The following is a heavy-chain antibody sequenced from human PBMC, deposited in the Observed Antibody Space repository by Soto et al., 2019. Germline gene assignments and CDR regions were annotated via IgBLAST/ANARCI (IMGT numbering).Heavy chain of an antibody. CDR1: GYTFTSYA. V-gene: IGHV1-3*01. CDR3: ARDDGYSSGWYTGY. CDR2: INAGNGNT. J-gene: IGHJ4*02. Sequence: ASVNVSCKASGYTFTSYAMHWVRQAPGQRLEWMGWINAGNGNTKYSQKFQGRVTITRDTSASTAYMELSSLRSEDTAVYYCARDDGYSSGWYTGYWGQGTLVTVAS. D-gene: IGHD6-19*01.